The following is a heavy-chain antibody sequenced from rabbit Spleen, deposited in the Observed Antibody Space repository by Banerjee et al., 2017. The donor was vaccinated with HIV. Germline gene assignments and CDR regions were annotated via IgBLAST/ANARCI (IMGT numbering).Heavy chain of an antibody. V-gene: IGHV1S40*01. CDR3: ARGPIDFPYFNL. CDR1: GVSFSSNYY. D-gene: IGHD2-1*01. J-gene: IGHJ4*01. Sequence: QSLEESGGDLVKPGASLTLTCTASGVSFSSNYYMCWVRQAPGKGLEYIGAINTGGSTYYATWAKGRFTISKTSSTTVTLQMTSLTGADTATYFCARGPIDFPYFNLWGPGTLVTVS. CDR2: INTGGST.